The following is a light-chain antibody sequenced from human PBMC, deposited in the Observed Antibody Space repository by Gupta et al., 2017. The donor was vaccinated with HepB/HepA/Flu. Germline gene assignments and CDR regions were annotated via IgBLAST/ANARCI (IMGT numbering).Light chain of an antibody. V-gene: IGLV1-47*01. CDR3: ETWDDSLRGRV. CDR2: RND. CDR1: SSNIGSNS. J-gene: IGLJ3*02. Sequence: QSVLTQPPSASETPGQRVTISCSGSSSNIGSNSVYWYRQLPGTAPKLLIYRNDRRPSGVPDRVSGSKSGTSASLAISGLRSEDEADYYCETWDDSLRGRVFGGGTKLTVL.